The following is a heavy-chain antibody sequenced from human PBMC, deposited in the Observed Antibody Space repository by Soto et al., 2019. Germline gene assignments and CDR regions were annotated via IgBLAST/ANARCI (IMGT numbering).Heavy chain of an antibody. V-gene: IGHV3-66*01. CDR1: GFTVSSNY. D-gene: IGHD2-2*01. J-gene: IGHJ6*02. Sequence: EVQLVESGGGLVQPGGSLRLSCAASGFTVSSNYMSWVRQAPGKGLEWVSVIYSGGSTYYADSVKGRFTISRDNSKNTLYLQMNXXRXEXXAVYYCARDRRGYCSSTSCFLWDRVGGRYYYGMDVWGQGTTVTVSS. CDR3: ARDRRGYCSSTSCFLWDRVGGRYYYGMDV. CDR2: IYSGGST.